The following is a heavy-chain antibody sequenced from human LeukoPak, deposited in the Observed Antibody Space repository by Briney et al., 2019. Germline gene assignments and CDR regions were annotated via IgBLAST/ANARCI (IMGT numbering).Heavy chain of an antibody. Sequence: ASVKVSCKASGYTFTSYGISWVRQAPGQGLEWMGWISAYNGNTNYAQKLQGRVTMTTDTSTSTAYMELRSLRSDDTAVYYCAKSYTVVTHEHQFDYWGQGTLVTVSS. CDR2: ISAYNGNT. D-gene: IGHD4-23*01. CDR1: GYTFTSYG. CDR3: AKSYTVVTHEHQFDY. J-gene: IGHJ4*02. V-gene: IGHV1-18*01.